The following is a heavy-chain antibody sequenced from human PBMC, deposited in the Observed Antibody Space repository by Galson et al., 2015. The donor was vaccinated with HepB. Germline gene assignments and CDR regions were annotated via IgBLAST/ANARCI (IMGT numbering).Heavy chain of an antibody. V-gene: IGHV3-23*01. J-gene: IGHJ6*02. CDR3: AKDSGYSYEWDVLLHSYYYYGMDV. CDR1: GFTFSSYA. CDR2: ISGSGGST. D-gene: IGHD5-18*01. Sequence: SLRLSCAASGFTFSSYAMSWVRQAPGKGLEWVSAISGSGGSTYYADSVKGRFTISRDNSKNTLYLQMNSLRAEDTAVYYCAKDSGYSYEWDVLLHSYYYYGMDVWGQGTTVTVSS.